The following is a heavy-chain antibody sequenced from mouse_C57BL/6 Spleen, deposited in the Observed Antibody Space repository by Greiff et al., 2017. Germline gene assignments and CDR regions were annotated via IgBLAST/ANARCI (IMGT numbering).Heavy chain of an antibody. D-gene: IGHD6-2*01. CDR3: ARCPLSDPYWYFDV. V-gene: IGHV1-7*01. Sequence: QVQLQQSGAELAKPGASVTLSCTASGYTFTSYWMHWVKQRPGQGLEWIGYINSSSGYSKYNQKFKDKATLTAEQSSSPAYMHLSSLTYGDSADYYCARCPLSDPYWYFDVWGTGTTVTVSS. CDR1: GYTFTSYW. CDR2: INSSSGYS. J-gene: IGHJ1*03.